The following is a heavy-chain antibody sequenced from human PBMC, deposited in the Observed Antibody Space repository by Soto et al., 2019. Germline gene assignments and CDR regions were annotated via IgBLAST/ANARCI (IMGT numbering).Heavy chain of an antibody. V-gene: IGHV3-74*01. Sequence: GGSLRLSCAASGFTFSSYWMHWVRQAPGKGLVWVSRINSDGSSTSYADSVKGRFTISRDNAKNTLYLQMNSLRAEDTAVYYCARVGWIYGDYGYYYYYMDVWGKGTTVTVSS. CDR1: GFTFSSYW. CDR3: ARVGWIYGDYGYYYYYMDV. J-gene: IGHJ6*03. D-gene: IGHD4-17*01. CDR2: INSDGSST.